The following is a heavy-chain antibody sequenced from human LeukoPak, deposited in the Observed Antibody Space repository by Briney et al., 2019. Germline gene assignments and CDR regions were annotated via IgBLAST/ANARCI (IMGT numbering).Heavy chain of an antibody. CDR1: GFPFSSYW. V-gene: IGHV3-7*01. CDR2: IKQDGSKK. CDR3: ATQPYDSSGYYYYYGMDV. D-gene: IGHD3-22*01. J-gene: IGHJ6*02. Sequence: GGSLRLSCVASGFPFSSYWMTWVRQAPGKGLEWVANIKQDGSKKSYVDSVKGRFTISRDNAKNSLYLQMNSLRAEDTAVYYCATQPYDSSGYYYYYGMDVWGQGTTVTVSS.